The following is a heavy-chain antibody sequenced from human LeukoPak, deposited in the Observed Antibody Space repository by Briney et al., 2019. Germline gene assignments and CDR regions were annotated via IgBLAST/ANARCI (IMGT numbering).Heavy chain of an antibody. CDR2: ISGSGDDT. CDR1: GFTFGSYA. Sequence: PGGSLRLSCAGSGFTFGSYAMSWVRQAPGKGLEWVSAISGSGDDTYYADPVKGRFTISSDNSKNTLFLQMNSLRVEDTAVYYCAKMRSYYYYMDVWGKGTTVAVSS. V-gene: IGHV3-23*01. J-gene: IGHJ6*03. CDR3: AKMRSYYYYMDV.